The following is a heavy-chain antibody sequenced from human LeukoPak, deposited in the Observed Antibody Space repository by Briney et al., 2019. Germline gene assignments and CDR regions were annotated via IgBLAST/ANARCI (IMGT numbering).Heavy chain of an antibody. J-gene: IGHJ5*01. CDR3: ARDPGAGYGSWFDS. D-gene: IGHD1-26*01. V-gene: IGHV3-20*04. CDR1: GFTFYDYG. Sequence: GGSLRLSCAASGFTFYDYGMSWVRQVPGKGLEWVSGINWNGGNTGYSDSVKGRFTISRDNAKNSLYLQMNSLRVEDTALYYCARDPGAGYGSWFDSWGQGTLVTVSS. CDR2: INWNGGNT.